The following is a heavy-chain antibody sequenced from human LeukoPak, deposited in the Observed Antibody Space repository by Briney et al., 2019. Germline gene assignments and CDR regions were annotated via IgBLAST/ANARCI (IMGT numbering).Heavy chain of an antibody. Sequence: GGSLRLSCAAFGFTFSSYAMGWVRQAPGKGLEWVSAISGSGGDTYYADSVKGRFAFSRDNSKNTLYLQMNSLRPEDTALYYCAKAVWFGEFDYYFFGLDVWGQGTTVTVSS. CDR1: GFTFSSYA. V-gene: IGHV3-23*01. J-gene: IGHJ6*02. D-gene: IGHD3-10*01. CDR2: ISGSGGDT. CDR3: AKAVWFGEFDYYFFGLDV.